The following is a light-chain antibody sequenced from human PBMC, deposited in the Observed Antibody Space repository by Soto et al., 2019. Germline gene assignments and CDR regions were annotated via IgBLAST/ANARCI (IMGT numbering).Light chain of an antibody. V-gene: IGKV3-20*01. CDR3: QQYGSSLIT. Sequence: EIVLTQSPGTLSLSPGEKATLSCRATQSVSSSYLAWYQQKPGQAPRLLIYGASSRATGIPDRFSGSGSGTDFTLTISRLEPEDFXVXXCQQYGSSLITFGQGTRLEIK. J-gene: IGKJ5*01. CDR1: QSVSSSY. CDR2: GAS.